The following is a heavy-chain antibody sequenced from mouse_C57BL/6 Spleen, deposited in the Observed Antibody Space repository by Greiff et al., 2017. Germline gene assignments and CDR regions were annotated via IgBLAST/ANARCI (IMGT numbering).Heavy chain of an antibody. CDR2: IYPGDGDT. CDR1: GYAFSSYW. CDR3: ARWTINYAMDY. Sequence: QVQLKESGAELVKPGASVKISCKASGYAFSSYWMNWVKQRPGKGLEWIGQIYPGDGDTNYNGKFKGKATLTADQSSSTAYTQLSSLTSEDSAVXFCARWTINYAMDYWGQGTSVTVSS. J-gene: IGHJ4*01. V-gene: IGHV1-80*01. D-gene: IGHD2-12*01.